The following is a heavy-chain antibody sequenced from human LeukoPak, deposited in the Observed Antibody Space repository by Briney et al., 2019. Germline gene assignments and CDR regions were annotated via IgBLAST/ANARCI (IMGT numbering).Heavy chain of an antibody. J-gene: IGHJ4*02. CDR1: GYTFTGYY. CDR3: ARTLYSSGWYPFDY. CDR2: INPSSGGT. D-gene: IGHD6-19*01. Sequence: VASVKVSCKASGYTFTGYYMHWVRQAPGQGLEWMGWINPSSGGTNYAQKFQGRVTMTRDTSISTAYMELSRLRSDDTAVYYCARTLYSSGWYPFDYWGQGTQVTVSS. V-gene: IGHV1-2*02.